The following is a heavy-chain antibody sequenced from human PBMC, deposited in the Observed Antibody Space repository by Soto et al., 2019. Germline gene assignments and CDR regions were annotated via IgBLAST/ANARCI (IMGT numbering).Heavy chain of an antibody. J-gene: IGHJ5*02. Sequence: EVQLVESGGGLVQPGRSLRLSCAASGFMFDDFAMHWVRQAPGKGLEWVSGISWNSGDVAYADSVKGRFTISRDNAKHSVYLQLNSLRPEEAALYYCAKAPNVVTRWFDPGGQGTLVTVSS. D-gene: IGHD3-22*01. CDR1: GFMFDDFA. V-gene: IGHV3-9*01. CDR3: AKAPNVVTRWFDP. CDR2: ISWNSGDV.